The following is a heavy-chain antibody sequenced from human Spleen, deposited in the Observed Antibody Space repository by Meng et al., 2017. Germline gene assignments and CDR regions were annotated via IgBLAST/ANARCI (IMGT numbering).Heavy chain of an antibody. J-gene: IGHJ5*02. CDR2: IGHSGIT. CDR3: VRSSGWVRTGFDP. V-gene: IGHV4-39*01. D-gene: IGHD6-19*01. CDR1: GGSIITSGYY. Sequence: QPQLQESGPGLVKPSEALSLTFSVSGGSIITSGYYWGWIRQPPGKGLEWIGSIGHSGITYYTPSLKSRVTVSIDTSKSQFSLKLTSVTAADTAVYYCVRSSGWVRTGFDPWGQGTLVTVSS.